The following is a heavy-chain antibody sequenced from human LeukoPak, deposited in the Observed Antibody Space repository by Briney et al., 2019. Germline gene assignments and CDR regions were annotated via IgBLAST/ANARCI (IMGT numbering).Heavy chain of an antibody. CDR1: GFAFSAYW. CDR2: IDLGGSAK. CDR3: ATDADSSGPYYFDN. Sequence: GGSLRLSCSASGFAFSAYWMNWVRQAPGKGPEWVANIDLGGSAKSYVDSVKGRCTISRDNANNSLYLQMHSLRAEDTAMYYCATDADSSGPYYFDNWGQGALVTVSS. V-gene: IGHV3-7*01. J-gene: IGHJ4*02. D-gene: IGHD3-22*01.